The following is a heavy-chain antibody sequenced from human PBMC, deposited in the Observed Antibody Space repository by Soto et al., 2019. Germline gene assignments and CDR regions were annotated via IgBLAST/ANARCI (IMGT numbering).Heavy chain of an antibody. CDR2: ISGSGADT. J-gene: IGHJ4*02. CDR1: GFSFSSYA. CDR3: ARVRSSGWYLDY. V-gene: IGHV3-23*01. Sequence: GGSLRLSCAASGFSFSSYAMSWVRQAPGKVLEWVSGISGSGADTHYADSVKGRFTISRDNSNNTLYLQMNSLRAEDTAVFYCARVRSSGWYLDYWGQGSLVTVSS. D-gene: IGHD6-19*01.